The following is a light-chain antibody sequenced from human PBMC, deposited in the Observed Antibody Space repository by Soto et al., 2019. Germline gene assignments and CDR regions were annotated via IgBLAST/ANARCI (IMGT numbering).Light chain of an antibody. J-gene: IGKJ1*01. CDR2: KVS. CDR1: QSLLHINAYNS. V-gene: IGKV2-24*01. Sequence: DIVMTQSPLSLPVSPGEPASISCRSSQSLLHINAYNSLSWLQQRPGQPPRLLIYKVSNRLSGVPDRFSASGAETDFTLKISRVEAEDVGLYYCMQATHFPRTFGQGTKVDIK. CDR3: MQATHFPRT.